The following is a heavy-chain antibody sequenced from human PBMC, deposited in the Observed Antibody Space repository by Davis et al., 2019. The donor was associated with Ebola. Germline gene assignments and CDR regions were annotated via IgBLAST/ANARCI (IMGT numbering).Heavy chain of an antibody. CDR1: GGSISSSSYY. D-gene: IGHD1-26*01. J-gene: IGHJ3*02. CDR2: IYSSGST. Sequence: SETLSLTCTVSGGSISSSSYYWGWIRQPPGKGLEWIGNIYSSGSTYYNPSLKSRVTISVDTSKNQFSLKLSSATAADTAVYYCARPWYSGTYYDAYDIWGQGTMVAVSS. CDR3: ARPWYSGTYYDAYDI. V-gene: IGHV4-39*01.